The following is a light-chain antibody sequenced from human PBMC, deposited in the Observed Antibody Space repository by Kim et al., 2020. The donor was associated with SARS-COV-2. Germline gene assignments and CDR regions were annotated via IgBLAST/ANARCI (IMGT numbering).Light chain of an antibody. CDR2: DVT. Sequence: QSALTQPASVSASPGQSITISCTGTSSDVGGYNYVSWYQQHPGKAPKLMIYDVTHRPSGVSNRFSGSKSGNTASLTISGLQAEDEADYYCNSYTHSSPPAYVFGTGTKVTVL. V-gene: IGLV2-14*01. CDR1: SSDVGGYNY. CDR3: NSYTHSSPPAYV. J-gene: IGLJ1*01.